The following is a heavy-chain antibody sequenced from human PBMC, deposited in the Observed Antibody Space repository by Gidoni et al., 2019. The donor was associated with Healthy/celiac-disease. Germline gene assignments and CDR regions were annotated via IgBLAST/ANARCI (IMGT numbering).Heavy chain of an antibody. J-gene: IGHJ4*02. Sequence: EVHPVESGGGLVKPGGSLRLSCSASGFTFSSYSMNWVRQAPGKGLEWVSSISSSSSYIDYAESGKGRFTNSRDNAKNSLYLQMNSLRAEDTAVYYCARDVGYSGYDWGSDYFDYWGQGTLVTVSS. V-gene: IGHV3-21*01. CDR1: GFTFSSYS. CDR2: ISSSSSYI. D-gene: IGHD5-12*01. CDR3: ARDVGYSGYDWGSDYFDY.